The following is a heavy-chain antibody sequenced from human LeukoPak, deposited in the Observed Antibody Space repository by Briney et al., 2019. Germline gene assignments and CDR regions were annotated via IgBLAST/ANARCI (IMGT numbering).Heavy chain of an antibody. CDR3: TRRAARWQFDL. D-gene: IGHD5-24*01. CDR1: GFNFDDYA. Sequence: GRSLRLSCAVTGFNFDDYAMHWVRQAPGRGLEWVSGINWKTGNGIYADSVKGRFTISRDNAKNSLYLQMSSLRAEDTALYYCTRRAARWQFDLWGRGTLLTVSS. CDR2: INWKTGNG. J-gene: IGHJ2*01. V-gene: IGHV3-9*01.